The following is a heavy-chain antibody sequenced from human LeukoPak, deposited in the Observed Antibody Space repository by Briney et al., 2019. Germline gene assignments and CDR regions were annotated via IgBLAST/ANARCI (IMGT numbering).Heavy chain of an antibody. CDR1: GGSISSSSYY. V-gene: IGHV4-39*07. D-gene: IGHD2-21*01. Sequence: SETVSHTCTVSGGSISSSSYYWSWIGQPPGKGLEWIGEINHSGSTNYNPSLKSRVTISVDTSKNQFSLKLSSVTAADTAVYYCARSSIVVVIASPYYFDYWGQGTLVTVSS. CDR3: ARSSIVVVIASPYYFDY. CDR2: INHSGST. J-gene: IGHJ4*02.